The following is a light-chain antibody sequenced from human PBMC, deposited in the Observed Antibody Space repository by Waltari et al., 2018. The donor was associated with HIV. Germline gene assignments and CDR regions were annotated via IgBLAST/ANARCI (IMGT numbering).Light chain of an antibody. CDR1: QSVTTY. CDR3: QQRSKWPPLT. V-gene: IGKV3-11*01. J-gene: IGKJ4*01. Sequence: DIVLTQSPATLSLSPGERATLSCRASQSVTTYLAWYQQKPGQAPRLLIYDASNRASGIPARVSGSGAGTDFTLTISSLEPEDFAVYYCQQRSKWPPLTFGGGTKVEIK. CDR2: DAS.